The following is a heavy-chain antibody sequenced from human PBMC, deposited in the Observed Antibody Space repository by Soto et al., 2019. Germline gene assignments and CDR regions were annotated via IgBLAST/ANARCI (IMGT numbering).Heavy chain of an antibody. V-gene: IGHV4-59*01. CDR3: ARERFGLLDY. CDR1: GGSISSYY. J-gene: IGHJ4*02. Sequence: SETLSLTCTVSGGSISSYYWSWIRQPPGKGLEWIGYIYYSGSTNYNPSLKSRVTISVDTSKNQFSLKLSSVTAADTAVYYCARERFGLLDYWGQGTLVTVSS. CDR2: IYYSGST. D-gene: IGHD3-10*01.